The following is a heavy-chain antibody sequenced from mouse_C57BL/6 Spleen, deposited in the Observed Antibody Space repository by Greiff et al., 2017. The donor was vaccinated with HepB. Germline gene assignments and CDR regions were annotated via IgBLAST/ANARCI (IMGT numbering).Heavy chain of an antibody. CDR3: ARYYGSIWYFDV. CDR2: IYPGDGDT. D-gene: IGHD1-1*01. J-gene: IGHJ1*03. V-gene: IGHV1-82*01. Sequence: VQLQQSGPELVKPGASVKISCKASGYAFSSSWMNWVKQRPGKGLEWIGRIYPGDGDTNYNGKFKGKATLTADKSSSTAYMQLSSLTSEDSAVYFCARYYGSIWYFDVWGTGTTVTVSS. CDR1: GYAFSSSW.